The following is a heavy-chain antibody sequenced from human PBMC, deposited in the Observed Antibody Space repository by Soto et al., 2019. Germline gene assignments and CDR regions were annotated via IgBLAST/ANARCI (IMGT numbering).Heavy chain of an antibody. D-gene: IGHD6-13*01. J-gene: IGHJ5*02. V-gene: IGHV1-3*01. CDR1: GYTFTSYG. CDR3: VRRHVSATGIDWFDP. Sequence: ASVKVSCKASGYTFTSYGIHWVRQAPGQRLERMGWINAANGDTKYSPKFQGRVTITRDTSASTAYMELSSLRSEDTAVYYCVRRHVSATGIDWFDPWGQGTLVTVSS. CDR2: INAANGDT.